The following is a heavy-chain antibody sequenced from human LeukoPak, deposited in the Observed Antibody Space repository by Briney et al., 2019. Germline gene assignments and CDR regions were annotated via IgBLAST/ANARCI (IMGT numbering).Heavy chain of an antibody. Sequence: ASVKVPCKASGGTFSSYAISWVRQAPGQGLEWIGGIIPIFGTANYAQKFQGRVTITADESTSTAYMELSSLRSEDTAVYYCARAESPSTYCSSTSCYYFDYWGQGTLVTVSS. CDR1: GGTFSSYA. V-gene: IGHV1-69*13. J-gene: IGHJ4*02. CDR3: ARAESPSTYCSSTSCYYFDY. D-gene: IGHD2-2*01. CDR2: IIPIFGTA.